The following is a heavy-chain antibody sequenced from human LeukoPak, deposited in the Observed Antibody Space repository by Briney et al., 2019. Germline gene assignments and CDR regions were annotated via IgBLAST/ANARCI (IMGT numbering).Heavy chain of an antibody. V-gene: IGHV4-34*01. J-gene: IGHJ4*02. CDR3: ARDREVGATGYYFDY. CDR2: INHSGST. CDR1: GGSFSGYF. D-gene: IGHD1-26*01. Sequence: TPSETLSLTCAVYGGSFSGYFWSWIGQPPGKGLEWIGEINHSGSTNYNPSLKSRVTISLDTSKNHFSLRLSSVTAADTAVYYCARDREVGATGYYFDYWGQGTLVTVSS.